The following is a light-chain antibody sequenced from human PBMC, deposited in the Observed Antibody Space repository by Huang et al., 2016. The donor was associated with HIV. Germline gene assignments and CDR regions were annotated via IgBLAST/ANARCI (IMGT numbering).Light chain of an antibody. Sequence: DVVMTQSPLSLPVPPGEPASISCRSSQSLRHRNALNSLDWYLQKPGQSPQLLIHLGSSRASGVPDRFSGGGSGTDFSLNISRVEAEDAGIYYCMEALQTPYTFGQGTKLEIK. CDR2: LGS. V-gene: IGKV2-28*01. J-gene: IGKJ2*01. CDR3: MEALQTPYT. CDR1: QSLRHRNALNS.